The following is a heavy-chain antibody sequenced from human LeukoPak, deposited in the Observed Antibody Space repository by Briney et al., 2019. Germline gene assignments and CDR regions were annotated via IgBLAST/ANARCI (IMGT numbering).Heavy chain of an antibody. CDR1: GDTFEEDA. D-gene: IGHD2-15*01. V-gene: IGHV3-9*01. CDR3: AKDMGGCSGGSCYSFHY. Sequence: GGSLRLSCAASGDTFEEDAMRWVRQGPGEGLEWVSGISWNSGSIDYADSVKGRFTISRDNAKNSLYLQMNSLRAEDTALYYCAKDMGGCSGGSCYSFHYWGQGTLVTVSS. J-gene: IGHJ4*02. CDR2: ISWNSGSI.